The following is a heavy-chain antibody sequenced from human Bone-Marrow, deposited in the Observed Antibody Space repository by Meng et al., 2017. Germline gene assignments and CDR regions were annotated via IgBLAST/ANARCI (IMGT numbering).Heavy chain of an antibody. D-gene: IGHD5-18*01. CDR2: INHRGST. V-gene: IGHV4-34*01. Sequence: QVQLQQWGAGLLKPSETLALTSGVYGGSFRGYFWAWIRQPPGKGLEWIGEINHRGSTNYNPSLKSRVTISVDTSKSQASLNLSSVTAADTAVYYCARQKFSYGLGPPAYWGQGTLVTGYS. J-gene: IGHJ4*02. CDR3: ARQKFSYGLGPPAY. CDR1: GGSFRGYF.